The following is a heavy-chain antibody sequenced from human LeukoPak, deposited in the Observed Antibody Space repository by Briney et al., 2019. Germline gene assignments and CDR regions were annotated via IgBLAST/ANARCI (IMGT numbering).Heavy chain of an antibody. Sequence: GGSLRLSCAASGFTFSSYAMSWVRQAPGKGLEWVSAISGSGGSTYYADSVKGRFTISRDNSKNTLYLQMNSLRAEDTAVYYCAIELEWLSEIDTGDAFDIWGQGTKVTVSS. CDR1: GFTFSSYA. CDR2: ISGSGGST. J-gene: IGHJ3*02. D-gene: IGHD3-3*01. CDR3: AIELEWLSEIDTGDAFDI. V-gene: IGHV3-23*01.